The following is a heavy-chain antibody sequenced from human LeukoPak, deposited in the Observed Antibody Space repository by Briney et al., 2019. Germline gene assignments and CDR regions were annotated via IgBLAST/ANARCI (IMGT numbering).Heavy chain of an antibody. D-gene: IGHD3-10*01. J-gene: IGHJ4*02. CDR2: IKQDGSEK. CDR3: ARSPKYYYGSGSYIGPIDY. V-gene: IGHV3-7*01. Sequence: PGGSLRLSCEASGFTFTSYWMSWVRQAPGKGLEWVANIKQDGSEKYYVDSVKGRFTISRDNAKNSLYLQMNSLRAEDTAVYYCARSPKYYYGSGSYIGPIDYWGQGTLVTVSS. CDR1: GFTFTSYW.